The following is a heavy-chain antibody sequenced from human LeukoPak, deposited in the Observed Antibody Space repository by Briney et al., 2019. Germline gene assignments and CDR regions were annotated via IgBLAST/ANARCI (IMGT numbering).Heavy chain of an antibody. V-gene: IGHV4-39*07. Sequence: PSETLSLTCIVSGASISNIGYYWGWFRQPPGKGLEWIGNIYFGGHTQHSGKTYYSPSLKCRVTIFVDTSKNQFSLKLTSVPAADAAVYFCAKGGRLPGYWGQGTLVTVSS. D-gene: IGHD3-16*01. CDR3: AKGGRLPGY. CDR1: GASISNIGYY. CDR2: IYFGGHT. J-gene: IGHJ4*02.